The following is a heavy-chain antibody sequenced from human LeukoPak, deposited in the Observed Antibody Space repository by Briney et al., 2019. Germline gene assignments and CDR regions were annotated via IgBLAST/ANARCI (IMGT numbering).Heavy chain of an antibody. V-gene: IGHV3-72*01. CDR2: TRNKANSYTT. J-gene: IGHJ6*02. Sequence: GGSLRLSCAASGSTFSDHYMDWVRQAPGTGLEWVGRTRNKANSYTTEYAASVKGRFTISRDDSKNSLYLQMNSLKTEDTAVYYCARVSAGTLSDDYYYYGMDVWGQGTTVTVSS. D-gene: IGHD1-7*01. CDR3: ARVSAGTLSDDYYYYGMDV. CDR1: GSTFSDHY.